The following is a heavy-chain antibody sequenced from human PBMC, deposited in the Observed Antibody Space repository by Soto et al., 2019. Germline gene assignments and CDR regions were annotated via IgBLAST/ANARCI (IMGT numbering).Heavy chain of an antibody. J-gene: IGHJ6*02. CDR2: INPNSGGT. D-gene: IGHD3-3*01. V-gene: IGHV1-2*04. CDR3: ARDRPLPYYDFWSGYFPRGMDV. CDR1: GYTFTGYY. Sequence: ASVKVSCKASGYTFTGYYMHWVRQAPGQGLEWTGWINPNSGGTNYAQKFQGWVTMTRDTSISTAYMELSRLRSDDTAVYYCARDRPLPYYDFWSGYFPRGMDVWGQGTTVTVSS.